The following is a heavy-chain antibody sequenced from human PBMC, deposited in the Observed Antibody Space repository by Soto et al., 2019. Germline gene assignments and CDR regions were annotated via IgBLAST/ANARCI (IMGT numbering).Heavy chain of an antibody. CDR2: IYHSGST. CDR1: VGSISSSNW. Sequence: LSLTCAVSVGSISSSNWWSWVRQPPGKGLEWIGEIYHSGSTNYNPSLKSRVTISVDKSKNQFSLKLSSVTAADTAVYYCARGSNYDSSGDFDYWGQGTLVTVSS. J-gene: IGHJ4*02. CDR3: ARGSNYDSSGDFDY. V-gene: IGHV4-4*02. D-gene: IGHD3-22*01.